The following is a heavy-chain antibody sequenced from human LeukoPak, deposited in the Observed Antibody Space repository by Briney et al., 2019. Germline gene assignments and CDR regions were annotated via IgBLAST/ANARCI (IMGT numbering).Heavy chain of an antibody. V-gene: IGHV4-31*03. J-gene: IGHJ4*02. CDR1: GGSISSGGYY. Sequence: SETLSLTCTVSGGSISSGGYYWSWIRQHPGKGLEWIGYIYYSGSTYYSPSLKSRVTISVDTSKNQFSLKLSSVTAADTAVYYCARGGGSGSYYHYWGQGTLVTVSS. D-gene: IGHD3-10*01. CDR2: IYYSGST. CDR3: ARGGGSGSYYHY.